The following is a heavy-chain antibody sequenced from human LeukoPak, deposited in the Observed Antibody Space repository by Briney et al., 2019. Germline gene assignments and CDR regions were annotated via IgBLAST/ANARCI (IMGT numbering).Heavy chain of an antibody. J-gene: IGHJ4*02. Sequence: GESLKISCKGSGYRFTSYWSGWVRQMPGKGLEWMGIIYPGDSDTRYSPSFQGQVTISADKSISTAYLQWSSLKASDTAMYYCAVASSKAMGCSSTSCYPEGFDYWGQGTLVTVSS. CDR3: AVASSKAMGCSSTSCYPEGFDY. CDR1: GYRFTSYW. V-gene: IGHV5-51*01. D-gene: IGHD2-2*01. CDR2: IYPGDSDT.